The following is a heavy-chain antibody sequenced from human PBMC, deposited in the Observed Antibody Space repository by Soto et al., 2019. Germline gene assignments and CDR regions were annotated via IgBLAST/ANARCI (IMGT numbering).Heavy chain of an antibody. D-gene: IGHD3-3*01. J-gene: IGHJ4*02. Sequence: GGSLRLSCAASGFIFSNYAMTWVRQAPGKGLDWVSTISGSGGSTYYADSVKGRFTISRDNSRNTLYLQMNSLRAEDTAIYYCAKVNFWNGHYMPFDYWSQGALVTVSS. CDR3: AKVNFWNGHYMPFDY. CDR1: GFIFSNYA. CDR2: ISGSGGST. V-gene: IGHV3-23*01.